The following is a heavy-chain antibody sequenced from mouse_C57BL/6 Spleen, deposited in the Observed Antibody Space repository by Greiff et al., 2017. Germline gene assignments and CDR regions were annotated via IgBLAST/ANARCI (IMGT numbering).Heavy chain of an antibody. D-gene: IGHD1-1*01. V-gene: IGHV14-1*01. Sequence: VHVKQSGAELVRPGASVKLSCTASGFNIKDYYMHWVKQRPEQGLEWIGRIDPEDGDTEYAPKFQGKATMTADTSSNTAYLQLSSLTSEDTAVXYCTTKVYYGSLDYFDYWGQGTTLTVSS. CDR1: GFNIKDYY. CDR3: TTKVYYGSLDYFDY. CDR2: IDPEDGDT. J-gene: IGHJ2*01.